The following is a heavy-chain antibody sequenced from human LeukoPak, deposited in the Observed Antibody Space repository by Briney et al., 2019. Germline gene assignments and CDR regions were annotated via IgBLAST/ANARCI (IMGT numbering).Heavy chain of an antibody. Sequence: ASVKVSCKASGSTFTDYYMHWVRQAPGQGLEWMGWINPNSGGTNFAQKFQGRVTMTRDTSISTVYMELNSLTSDDTAVYYCARDLDDSSGDDYWGQGTLVTVSS. J-gene: IGHJ4*02. CDR1: GSTFTDYY. D-gene: IGHD3-22*01. CDR2: INPNSGGT. CDR3: ARDLDDSSGDDY. V-gene: IGHV1-2*02.